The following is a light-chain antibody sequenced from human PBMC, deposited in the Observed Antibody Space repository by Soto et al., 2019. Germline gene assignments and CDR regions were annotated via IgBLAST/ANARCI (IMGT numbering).Light chain of an antibody. Sequence: EIVMTQSPGTLSLSPGEGATLSCWASQTVSSSYLAWYQQKPGQAPRLLIYGASSRATGIPDRFSGSGSGTDFTLTISSLEPEDFAVYYCQQRSNWPRTFGQGTKVDIK. CDR2: GAS. V-gene: IGKV3D-20*02. CDR1: QTVSSSY. CDR3: QQRSNWPRT. J-gene: IGKJ1*01.